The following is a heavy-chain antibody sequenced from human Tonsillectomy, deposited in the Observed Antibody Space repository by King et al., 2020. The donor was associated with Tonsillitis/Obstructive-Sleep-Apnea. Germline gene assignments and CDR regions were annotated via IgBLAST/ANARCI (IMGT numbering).Heavy chain of an antibody. D-gene: IGHD4-17*01. CDR2: ISHDGSTS. CDR3: AREAGDYDLYFDN. V-gene: IGHV3-30*04. Sequence: VQLVESGGGVVQPGRSLRLSCAASGFTFNVYAMHWIRQAPGKGLEWVAVISHDGSTSYYADSVKGRFTISRDNSKNTLYLQVNSLRSEDTALYFCAREAGDYDLYFDNWGKGPLVTVSS. CDR1: GFTFNVYA. J-gene: IGHJ4*02.